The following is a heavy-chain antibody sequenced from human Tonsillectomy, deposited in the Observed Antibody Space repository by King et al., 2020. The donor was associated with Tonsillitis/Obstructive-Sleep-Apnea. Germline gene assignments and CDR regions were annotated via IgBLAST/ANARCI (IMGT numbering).Heavy chain of an antibody. D-gene: IGHD2-8*01. Sequence: QLQESGPGLVKPSETLSLTCTVSGGSISSYYWSWIRQPPGKGLEWIGYIYYSGSSNYNPSLKSRVTMSVDTSKNQFSLKLSSVTAADTAVYYCARDMVLEAGGDAFDIWGQGTMVTVSS. CDR3: ARDMVLEAGGDAFDI. CDR2: IYYSGSS. CDR1: GGSISSYY. V-gene: IGHV4-59*01. J-gene: IGHJ3*02.